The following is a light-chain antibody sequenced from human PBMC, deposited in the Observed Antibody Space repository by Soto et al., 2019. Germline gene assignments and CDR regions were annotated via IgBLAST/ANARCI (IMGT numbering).Light chain of an antibody. CDR3: QVWDGSSDVI. Sequence: SYELTQPPSVSVAPGQTARITCGGNNIGSKSVHWYQQKPGQAPVLVVYDDGDRPSGIPERFSGSNSGNTATLTINRVEVGDEADYHCQVWDGSSDVIFGGGTKVTVL. CDR1: NIGSKS. V-gene: IGLV3-21*02. J-gene: IGLJ2*01. CDR2: DDG.